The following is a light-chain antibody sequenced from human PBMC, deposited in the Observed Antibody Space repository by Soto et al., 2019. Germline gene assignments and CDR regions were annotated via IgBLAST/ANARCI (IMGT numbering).Light chain of an antibody. V-gene: IGKV3-20*01. CDR3: HQYGSAPAWT. J-gene: IGKJ1*01. CDR2: GAS. CDR1: QSISSSY. Sequence: EIVLTQSPGTLSLFPGERATLSCRPSQSISSSYLAWYQQKPGQAPRLLIHGASNRATGIPDRFSGAGSGTDFTLTISRLEPEDFAVYYCHQYGSAPAWTFGQGTKVEIK.